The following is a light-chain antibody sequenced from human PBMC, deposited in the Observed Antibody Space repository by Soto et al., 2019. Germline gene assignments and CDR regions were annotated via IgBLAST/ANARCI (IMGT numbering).Light chain of an antibody. Sequence: QSVVTQEPSVTVSPGGTVTLTCGSSTGTVTRGHYPYWFQQKPGQAPTTLISDTDMKHSWTPARISGSLLGGKAALILSGAQPEDEADYYCLLAYSGTRVFGGGTKLTVL. J-gene: IGLJ2*01. CDR1: TGTVTRGHY. CDR2: DTD. CDR3: LLAYSGTRV. V-gene: IGLV7-46*01.